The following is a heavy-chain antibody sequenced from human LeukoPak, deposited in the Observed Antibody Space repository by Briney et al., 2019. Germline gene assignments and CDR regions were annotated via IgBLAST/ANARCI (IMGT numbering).Heavy chain of an antibody. Sequence: GGSLRLSCAASGFTFSSNYMSWVRQAPGKGLEWVSVIYSGGSTYYADSVKGRFTISRDNSKNTLYLQMNSLRAEDTAVYYCAGYCSGGSCYGAHGYWGQGTLVTVSS. CDR3: AGYCSGGSCYGAHGY. V-gene: IGHV3-53*01. J-gene: IGHJ4*02. CDR2: IYSGGST. D-gene: IGHD2-15*01. CDR1: GFTFSSNY.